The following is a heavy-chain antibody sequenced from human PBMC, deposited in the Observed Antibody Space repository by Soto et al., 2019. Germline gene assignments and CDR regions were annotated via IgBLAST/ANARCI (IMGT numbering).Heavy chain of an antibody. J-gene: IGHJ4*02. CDR1: GYNFPTYW. D-gene: IGHD6-6*01. CDR3: ARHIDEYSSASGFDY. V-gene: IGHV5-51*01. CDR2: IYPGDSNT. Sequence: ESLKISCQGSGYNFPTYWIGWVRQMPGNGLEWMGLIYPGDSNTRYSPSFEGQVTMSADRTTDTVYLRWTSLKASDTAVYYCARHIDEYSSASGFDYWGQGTLVTVSS.